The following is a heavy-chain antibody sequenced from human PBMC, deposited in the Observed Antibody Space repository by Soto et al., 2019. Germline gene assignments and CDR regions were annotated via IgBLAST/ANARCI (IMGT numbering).Heavy chain of an antibody. CDR1: VDRVFVNSAA. D-gene: IGHD5-18*01. CDR2: TYYRSKWYN. CDR3: AYKAMVGDYYGIGV. Sequence: LQTLLLSFALSVDRVFVNSAALNWIRQSRSRGLEWLGRTYYRSKWYNDYAVTVKSRTTINPYTSKNHSSLQLNSVTPGDTAVYYCAYKAMVGDYYGIGVWGQGAT. V-gene: IGHV6-1*01. J-gene: IGHJ6*01.